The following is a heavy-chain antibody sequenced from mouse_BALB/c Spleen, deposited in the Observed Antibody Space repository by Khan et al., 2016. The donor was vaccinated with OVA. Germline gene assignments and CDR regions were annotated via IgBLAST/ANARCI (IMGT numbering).Heavy chain of an antibody. CDR3: ARSAAYWFFDV. CDR1: GYTFTNYG. V-gene: IGHV9-3-1*01. CDR2: INTYTGEP. J-gene: IGHJ1*01. Sequence: QIQLVQSGPELKKPGETVKISCKASGYTFTNYGMNWVKQAPGKGLKWMGWINTYTGEPTYADDFKGRFAFSLETSANTAYLQIKNLKNEDTATYFCARSAAYWFFDVWGAGTTVTGSS.